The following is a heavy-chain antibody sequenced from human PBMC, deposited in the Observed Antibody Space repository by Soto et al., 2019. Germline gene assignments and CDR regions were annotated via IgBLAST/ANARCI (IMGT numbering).Heavy chain of an antibody. D-gene: IGHD1-1*01. CDR2: VTHSGTA. V-gene: IGHV4-30-2*01. J-gene: IGHJ4*02. Sequence: SETLSLTCAVSGGSIDSGAFSLSWIRQPPGKGLEWIGYVTHSGTAYSIPSLNGRLTLSVDSSQTQFSLKLTSVTAADSAFYYCARGPRVSSTGTGAHWGRGTLVTVSS. CDR1: GGSIDSGAFS. CDR3: ARGPRVSSTGTGAH.